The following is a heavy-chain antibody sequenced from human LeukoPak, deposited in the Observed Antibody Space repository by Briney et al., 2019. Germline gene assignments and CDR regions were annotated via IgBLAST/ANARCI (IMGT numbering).Heavy chain of an antibody. D-gene: IGHD3-10*01. Sequence: PGGSLRLSCAASGFTFSSYSMNWVRQAPGKGLEWVSSISSSSSYIYYADSVKGRFTISRDNAKNSLYLQMNSQRAEDTAVYYCAKSMVRGVITRFDYWGQGTLVTVSS. CDR1: GFTFSSYS. V-gene: IGHV3-21*01. CDR3: AKSMVRGVITRFDY. J-gene: IGHJ4*02. CDR2: ISSSSSYI.